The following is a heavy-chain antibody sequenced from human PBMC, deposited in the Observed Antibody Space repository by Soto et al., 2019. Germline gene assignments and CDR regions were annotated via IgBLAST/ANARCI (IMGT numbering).Heavy chain of an antibody. CDR2: ISGSGYAT. V-gene: IGHV3-23*01. J-gene: IGHJ6*02. CDR3: AKEETVLVNYYCYYGMDV. D-gene: IGHD4-17*01. CDR1: GFTFSSYA. Sequence: EVQLLESGGGLVQPGGSLRLSCAASGFTFSSYAMSWVRQAPGMGLEWVSVISGSGYATYYAGSVKGRFTVSRDNSNNTVYLQMNSLRAEDTAVYYCAKEETVLVNYYCYYGMDVWGQGTTVTVSS.